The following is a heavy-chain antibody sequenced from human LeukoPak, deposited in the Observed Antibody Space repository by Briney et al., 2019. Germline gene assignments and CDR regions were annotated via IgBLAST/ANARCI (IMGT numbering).Heavy chain of an antibody. CDR2: IKQDGSEK. CDR3: ARDPEVDTAPFDY. V-gene: IGHV3-7*01. Sequence: GGSLRLSCAASGFTFSSYWMSWVRQAPGKGLEGVANIKQDGSEKYYVDSVKGRFTISRDNAKNSLYLQMNSLRAEDTAVYYCARDPEVDTAPFDYWGQGTLVTVSS. D-gene: IGHD5-18*01. CDR1: GFTFSSYW. J-gene: IGHJ4*02.